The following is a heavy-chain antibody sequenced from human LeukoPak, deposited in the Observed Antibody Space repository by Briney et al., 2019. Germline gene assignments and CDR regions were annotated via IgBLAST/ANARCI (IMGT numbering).Heavy chain of an antibody. D-gene: IGHD3-9*01. Sequence: PGGSLRPSCAASGFTFDDYAMHWVRQAPGKGLEWVSGISWNSGSIGYADSVKGRFTISRDNAKNSLYLQMDSLRAEDMALYYCARAPYDILTGFPLDYWGQGTLVTVSS. CDR3: ARAPYDILTGFPLDY. J-gene: IGHJ4*02. CDR2: ISWNSGSI. CDR1: GFTFDDYA. V-gene: IGHV3-9*03.